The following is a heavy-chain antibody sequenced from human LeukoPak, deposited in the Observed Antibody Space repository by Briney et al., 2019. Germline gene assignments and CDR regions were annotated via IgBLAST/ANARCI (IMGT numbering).Heavy chain of an antibody. V-gene: IGHV3-23*01. D-gene: IGHD2-21*02. Sequence: GGSLRLSCAASGFTFSSHAMSCVRQAPAKGLEWVSSISGDDTTTYYADSGKGRFTISRDNSKNTLFLQINSLRAEDTAVYFCVVTTGGYFDYWGQGTLVTVSS. CDR1: GFTFSSHA. J-gene: IGHJ4*02. CDR2: ISGDDTTT. CDR3: VVTTGGYFDY.